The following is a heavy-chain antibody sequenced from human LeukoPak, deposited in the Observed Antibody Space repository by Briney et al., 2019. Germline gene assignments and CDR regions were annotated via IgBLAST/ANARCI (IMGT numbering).Heavy chain of an antibody. D-gene: IGHD6-13*01. CDR3: ARDHSSWYCDY. Sequence: ASVKVSCKASGYTFTGYYMHWVRQAPGQGLEWMGWISAYNGNTNYAQKLQGRVTMTTDTSTSTAYMELRSLRSDDTAVYYCARDHSSWYCDYWGQGTLVTVSS. J-gene: IGHJ4*02. CDR2: ISAYNGNT. CDR1: GYTFTGYY. V-gene: IGHV1-18*04.